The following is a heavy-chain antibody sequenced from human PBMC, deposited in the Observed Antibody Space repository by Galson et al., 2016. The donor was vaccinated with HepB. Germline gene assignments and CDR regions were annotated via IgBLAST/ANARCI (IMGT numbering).Heavy chain of an antibody. D-gene: IGHD6-13*01. CDR3: AREAKLAAPDYYGMDV. J-gene: IGHJ6*02. CDR1: GFTFSSYG. CDR2: IWFDGGNR. V-gene: IGHV3-33*01. Sequence: SLRLSCAASGFTFSSYGMHWVRQAPGTGLEWLASIWFDGGNRYYADSVKGRFTISRDNAKNTLYLQMNSQRSEDTAVYYCAREAKLAAPDYYGMDVWGQGTTVTVSS.